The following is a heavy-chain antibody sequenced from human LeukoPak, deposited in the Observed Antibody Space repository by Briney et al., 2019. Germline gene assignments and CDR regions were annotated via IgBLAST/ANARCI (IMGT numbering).Heavy chain of an antibody. D-gene: IGHD1-7*01. V-gene: IGHV3-30-3*01. CDR2: ISYDGSNK. Sequence: GGSLRLSCAASGFTFSSYAMHWVRQAPGKGLEWVAVISYDGSNKYYADSVKGRFTISRDNSKNTLYLQMNSLRAEDTAVYYCAKGNWNYDPDAFDIWGQGTMVTVSS. J-gene: IGHJ3*02. CDR3: AKGNWNYDPDAFDI. CDR1: GFTFSSYA.